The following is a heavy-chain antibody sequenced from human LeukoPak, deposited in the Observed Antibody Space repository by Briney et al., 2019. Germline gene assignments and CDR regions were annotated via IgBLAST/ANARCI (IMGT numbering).Heavy chain of an antibody. CDR2: IYYSGST. CDR1: GGSISSSRYY. Sequence: SETLSLTCTVSGGSISSSRYYWGWIRQPPGKGLEWIGSIYYSGSTYYNPSLKSRVTISVKTSKNQFSLKLSAVTAADTAVYYCARRRDILTGYYFDYWGQGTLVTVSS. J-gene: IGHJ4*02. V-gene: IGHV4-39*01. CDR3: ARRRDILTGYYFDY. D-gene: IGHD3-9*01.